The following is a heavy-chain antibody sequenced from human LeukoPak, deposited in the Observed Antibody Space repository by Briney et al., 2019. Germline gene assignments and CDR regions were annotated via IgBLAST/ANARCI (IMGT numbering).Heavy chain of an antibody. D-gene: IGHD6-25*01. CDR3: ARDSGAGYSSVLGAFDI. V-gene: IGHV3-7*01. J-gene: IGHJ3*02. CDR1: GFTFSSYW. Sequence: GGSLRLSCAASGFTFSSYWMSWVRQAPGKGREWVANIKQDGSEKYYVDSVKGRFTISRDNAKNSLYLQMNSLRAEDTAVYYCARDSGAGYSSVLGAFDIWGQGTMVTVSS. CDR2: IKQDGSEK.